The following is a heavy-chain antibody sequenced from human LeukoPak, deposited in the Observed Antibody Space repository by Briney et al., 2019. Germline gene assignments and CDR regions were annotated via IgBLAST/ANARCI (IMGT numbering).Heavy chain of an antibody. V-gene: IGHV4-34*01. CDR1: GGSFSGYY. Sequence: PSETLSLTCAVYGGSFSGYYWSWIRQPPGKGLEWIGEINHSGSTNYNPSLKSRVTISVDTSKNQFSLNLRSVTAADTAMYYCAATVTTPYGMDVWGQGTTVTVSS. J-gene: IGHJ6*02. D-gene: IGHD4-17*01. CDR3: AATVTTPYGMDV. CDR2: INHSGST.